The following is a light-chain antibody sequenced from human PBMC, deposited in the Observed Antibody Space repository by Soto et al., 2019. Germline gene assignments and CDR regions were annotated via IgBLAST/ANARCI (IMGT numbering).Light chain of an antibody. V-gene: IGLV1-44*01. CDR3: AAWDDSLNGQV. J-gene: IGLJ3*02. CDR2: SNN. CDR1: SSNIGSNT. Sequence: QSVLTQPPSGSGTPGQRVTISCSGSSSNIGSNTVNWYQQLPGTAPKLLIYSNNQRPSGVPDRFSGSKSGTSASLAISGLQSEDEADYYCAAWDDSLNGQVFGGGIKLTVL.